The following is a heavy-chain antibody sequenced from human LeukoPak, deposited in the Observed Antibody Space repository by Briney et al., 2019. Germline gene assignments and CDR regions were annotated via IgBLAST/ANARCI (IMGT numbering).Heavy chain of an antibody. D-gene: IGHD5-24*01. Sequence: SETLSLTCAVSGGSISSSNWWTWVRQPPGKGLEWIGEVYHSGRTNYSPSLRSRVTISVDTSKNQFSLKLDSVTAADMAMYYCARVFRRDGYFDYWGQGTLVTVSS. J-gene: IGHJ4*02. CDR3: ARVFRRDGYFDY. CDR2: VYHSGRT. CDR1: GGSISSSNW. V-gene: IGHV4-4*02.